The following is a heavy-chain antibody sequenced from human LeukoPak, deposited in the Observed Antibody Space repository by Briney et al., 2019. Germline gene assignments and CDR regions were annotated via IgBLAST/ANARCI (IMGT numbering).Heavy chain of an antibody. CDR2: ISSGTSYI. J-gene: IGHJ4*02. CDR1: GFTFSSYS. CDR3: ARGAASPYCSGGSCSPRPLDY. V-gene: IGHV3-21*01. D-gene: IGHD2-15*01. Sequence: GESLRLSCAASGFTFSSYSMNWVRQAPGKGLEWISSISSGTSYISYADSVKGRFTISRDNAKNSLYLQMNSLRAEDTAVYYCARGAASPYCSGGSCSPRPLDYWGQGTLVTVSS.